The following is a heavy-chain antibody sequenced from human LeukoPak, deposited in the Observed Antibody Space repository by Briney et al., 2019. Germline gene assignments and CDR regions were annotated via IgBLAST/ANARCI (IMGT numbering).Heavy chain of an antibody. J-gene: IGHJ4*02. CDR2: ISSSSSTI. CDR1: GFTFSSYS. V-gene: IGHV3-48*02. Sequence: PGGSLRLSCAASGFTFSSYSMNWVRQAPGKGLEWVSYISSSSSTIYYADSVKGRFAISRDNSKNTLYLQMNSLRDEDTAAYYCAKGRGSTSIYDYWGQGTLVTVSS. CDR3: AKGRGSTSIYDY. D-gene: IGHD2-2*01.